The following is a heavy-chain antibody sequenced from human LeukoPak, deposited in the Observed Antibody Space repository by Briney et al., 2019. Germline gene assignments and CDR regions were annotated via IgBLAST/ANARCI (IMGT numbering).Heavy chain of an antibody. CDR3: ARGGSI. CDR1: GFTFSSYW. CDR2: MNQDGSER. V-gene: IGHV3-7*01. D-gene: IGHD1-26*01. J-gene: IGHJ4*02. Sequence: GGSLRLSCAASGFTFSSYWMSWVRQAPGKGLEWAANMNQDGSERYYVDSVRGRFTISRDNAKNSLYLQMSSLRVEDTAVYYCARGGSIGGQGTLVTVSS.